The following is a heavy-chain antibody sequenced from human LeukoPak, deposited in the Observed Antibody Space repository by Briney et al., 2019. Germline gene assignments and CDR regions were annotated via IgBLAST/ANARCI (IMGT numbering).Heavy chain of an antibody. V-gene: IGHV4-59*01. CDR1: GGSISSYY. CDR3: ARVTGYMIEDYFDY. D-gene: IGHD3-22*01. CDR2: IYYSGST. Sequence: SETLSLTCTVSGGSISSYYWSWIRQPPGKGLEWIGYIYYSGSTNYKPSLKSRVTISVETSKNQFSLRLRSVTAADTAVYYCARVTGYMIEDYFDYWGQGTLVTVSS. J-gene: IGHJ4*02.